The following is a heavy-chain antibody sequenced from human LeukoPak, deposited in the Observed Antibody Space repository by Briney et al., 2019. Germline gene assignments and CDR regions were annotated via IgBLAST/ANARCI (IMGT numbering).Heavy chain of an antibody. D-gene: IGHD6-19*01. Sequence: GGSLRLSCAASGFTFSDYYMSWIRQAPGKGLEWLSYISSSGDYTNYADSLKGRFTISRDNTKNSLYLQMNSLRAEDTAVYWAVAGTTYWGQGTLVTVSS. CDR3: VAGTTY. CDR2: ISSSGDYT. V-gene: IGHV3-11*03. CDR1: GFTFSDYY. J-gene: IGHJ4*02.